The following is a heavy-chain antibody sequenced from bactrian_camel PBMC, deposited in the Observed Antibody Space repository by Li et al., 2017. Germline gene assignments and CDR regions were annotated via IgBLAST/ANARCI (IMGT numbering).Heavy chain of an antibody. CDR3: AARYQGGFGLGGLCTDVLGDFPY. J-gene: IGHJ6*01. V-gene: IGHV3S31*01. CDR2: IHTGRGTP. Sequence: VQLVESGGASVQTGGSLRLSCAFSGSTGSNNCMGWFRQASGKGREGVAWIHTGRGTPAYADSVKGRFTISLDRAKKTLYLQMNSLKLDDTAMYYCAARYQGGFGLGGLCTDVLGDFPYWGQGTQVTVS. CDR1: GSTGSNNC. D-gene: IGHD5*01.